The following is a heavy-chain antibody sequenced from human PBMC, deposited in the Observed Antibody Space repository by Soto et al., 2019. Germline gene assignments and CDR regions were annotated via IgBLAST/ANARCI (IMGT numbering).Heavy chain of an antibody. D-gene: IGHD5-18*01. CDR3: ARVNGAAMVTGWFDP. Sequence: EVQLVESGGGLVQPGGSLRLSCAASGFTFSSYWMSWVRQAPGKGLEWVANIKQDGSEKYYVDSVKGRFTISRDNAKNSLYLQMNSLRAEDTAVYYCARVNGAAMVTGWFDPWGQGTLVTVSS. J-gene: IGHJ5*02. CDR1: GFTFSSYW. V-gene: IGHV3-7*01. CDR2: IKQDGSEK.